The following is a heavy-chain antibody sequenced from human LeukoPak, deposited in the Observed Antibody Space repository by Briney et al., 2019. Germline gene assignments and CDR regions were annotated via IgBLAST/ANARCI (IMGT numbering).Heavy chain of an antibody. V-gene: IGHV4-59*01. CDR1: GGSISSSY. CDR3: ARDTPENHAFDI. Sequence: SETLSLTCTISGGSISSSYWSWIRQPPGKGLEWIGYIYYSGTTNYNPSLKSRVTISIDTSKNQLSLKLSSVTAADTAVYYCARDTPENHAFDIWGQGTMVTVSS. CDR2: IYYSGTT. J-gene: IGHJ3*02.